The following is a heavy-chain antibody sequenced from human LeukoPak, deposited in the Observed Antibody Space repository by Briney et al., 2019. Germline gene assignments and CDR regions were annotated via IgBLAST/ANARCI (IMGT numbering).Heavy chain of an antibody. V-gene: IGHV4-39*07. CDR1: GGSISSTDDY. CDR3: AREDGTSMDNAFDI. J-gene: IGHJ3*02. CDR2: IYYSGST. D-gene: IGHD5-18*01. Sequence: SETLSLTCTVSGGSISSTDDYWGWIRQPPWKGPEWIGSIYYSGSTYYNPSLKSRVTISEDPSKNHFSLKLSSVTAADTAVYYCAREDGTSMDNAFDIWGQGTMVTVSS.